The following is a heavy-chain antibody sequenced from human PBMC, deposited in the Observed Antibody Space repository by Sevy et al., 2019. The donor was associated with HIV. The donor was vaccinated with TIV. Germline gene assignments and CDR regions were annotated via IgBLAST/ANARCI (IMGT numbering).Heavy chain of an antibody. Sequence: GGSLRLSCAASGFIFSSYWMSWVRQAPGKGLEWVANIKQDGSERYYVDSVKGRFTISRDNTKNSLYLQMDSLRVEDTAEYYCVRGGQRFDYWGQGSLVTVSS. CDR2: IKQDGSER. D-gene: IGHD6-25*01. CDR1: GFIFSSYW. J-gene: IGHJ4*02. V-gene: IGHV3-7*01. CDR3: VRGGQRFDY.